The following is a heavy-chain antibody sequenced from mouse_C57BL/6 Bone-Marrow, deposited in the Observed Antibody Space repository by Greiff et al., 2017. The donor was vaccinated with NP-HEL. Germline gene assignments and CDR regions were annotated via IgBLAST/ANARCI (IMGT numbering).Heavy chain of an antibody. D-gene: IGHD2-1*01. CDR2: INPNNGGT. J-gene: IGHJ2*01. V-gene: IGHV1-18*01. Sequence: VQLQQSGPELVKPGASVKIPCKASGYTFTDYNMDWVKQSHGKSLEWIGDINPNNGGTIYNQKFKGKATLTVDKSSSTAYMGLRSLTSEDTAVYYCARSGGNYACVLFDYWGQGTTLTVSS. CDR3: ARSGGNYACVLFDY. CDR1: GYTFTDYN.